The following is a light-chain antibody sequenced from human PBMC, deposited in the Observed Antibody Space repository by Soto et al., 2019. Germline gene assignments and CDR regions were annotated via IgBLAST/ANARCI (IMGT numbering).Light chain of an antibody. J-gene: IGLJ1*01. V-gene: IGLV2-23*01. CDR1: TSDVGSYNL. CDR3: CSYAGSSTYV. Sequence: QSAVTQPVGVSGCPGQLMTISCTGPTSDVGSYNLVSWYQQHPGKAPKLMIDEGSKRHSGVSNRFSGSKSGNTASLTISGLQAEDEADYYCCSYAGSSTYVFGTGTKVTVL. CDR2: EGS.